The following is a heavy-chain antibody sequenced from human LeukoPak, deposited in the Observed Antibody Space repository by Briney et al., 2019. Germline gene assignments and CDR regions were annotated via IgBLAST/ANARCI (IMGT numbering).Heavy chain of an antibody. D-gene: IGHD3-16*01. CDR2: IYTSGST. V-gene: IGHV4-4*07. J-gene: IGHJ5*02. CDR3: AREVWAGATRWFDP. Sequence: SETLSLTCTVSGGSISSYYWSWIRQPAGKGLEWIGRIYTSGSTNYNPSLKSRVTISVDTSKNQFSLKLSSVTAADTAVYYCAREVWAGATRWFDPWGQGTLVTVSS. CDR1: GGSISSYY.